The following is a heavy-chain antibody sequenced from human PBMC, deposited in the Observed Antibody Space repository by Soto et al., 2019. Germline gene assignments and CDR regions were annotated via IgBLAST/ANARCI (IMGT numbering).Heavy chain of an antibody. J-gene: IGHJ6*02. V-gene: IGHV1-46*01. CDR2: INPSGGST. Sequence: ASVKVSCKASGYTFTSYYMHWVRQAPGQGLEWMGIINPSGGSTNYAQKLQGRVAMTRDTSTSTVYMELNSLRSEDTAVYYCARPLRADYYYYGMDVWGQGTMVTVSS. CDR3: ARPLRADYYYYGMDV. CDR1: GYTFTSYY.